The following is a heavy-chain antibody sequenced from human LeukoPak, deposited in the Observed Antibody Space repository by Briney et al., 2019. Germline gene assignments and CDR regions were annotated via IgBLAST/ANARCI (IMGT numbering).Heavy chain of an antibody. D-gene: IGHD2-15*01. V-gene: IGHV4-30-2*01. CDR2: IYHSGST. Sequence: SETLSLTCTVSGGSISSGGYYWSWIRQPPGKGLEWIGYIYHSGSTYYNPSLKSRVTVSVDTSKNQFSLKLSSVTAADTAVYYCARESLGYCSGGSCRYYYGMDVWGQGTTVTVSS. CDR3: ARESLGYCSGGSCRYYYGMDV. J-gene: IGHJ6*02. CDR1: GGSISSGGYY.